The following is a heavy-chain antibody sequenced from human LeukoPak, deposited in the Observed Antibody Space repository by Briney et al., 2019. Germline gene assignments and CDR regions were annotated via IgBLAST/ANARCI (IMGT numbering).Heavy chain of an antibody. Sequence: IKQDGSEKYYVDSVKGRFTISRDNAKNSLYLQMNSLRAEDTAVYYCARETYSSGWYDRGVDYWGQGTLVTVSS. CDR3: ARETYSSGWYDRGVDY. V-gene: IGHV3-7*01. CDR2: IKQDGSEK. J-gene: IGHJ4*02. D-gene: IGHD6-19*01.